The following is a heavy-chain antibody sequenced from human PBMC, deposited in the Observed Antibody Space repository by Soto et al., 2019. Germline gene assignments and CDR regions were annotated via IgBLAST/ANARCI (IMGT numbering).Heavy chain of an antibody. CDR1: GGSFSGYY. Sequence: SETLSLTCAVYGGSFSGYYWSWIRQPPGKGLEWIGEINHSGSTNYNPSLKSRVTISVDTSKNQFSLKLSSVTAADTAVYYCARNERLLGYCSGGSCYSRWFDPWGQGTLVTVSS. V-gene: IGHV4-34*01. CDR3: ARNERLLGYCSGGSCYSRWFDP. D-gene: IGHD2-15*01. CDR2: INHSGST. J-gene: IGHJ5*01.